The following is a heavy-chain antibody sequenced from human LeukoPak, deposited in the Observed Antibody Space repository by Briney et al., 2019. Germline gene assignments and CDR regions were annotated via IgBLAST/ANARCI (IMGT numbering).Heavy chain of an antibody. CDR1: EFSFSSYW. J-gene: IGHJ6*02. CDR3: ARDCSGGTCYSQYYYGMDV. D-gene: IGHD2-15*01. V-gene: IGHV3-7*03. CDR2: IKQDGSEK. Sequence: GGSLRLSCAASEFSFSSYWMSWVRQAPGKGLEWLANIKQDGSEKYYVDSVKGRFTISRDNAKNSLYLQMNSLRAEDTAVYYCARDCSGGTCYSQYYYGMDVWGQGTTVTVSS.